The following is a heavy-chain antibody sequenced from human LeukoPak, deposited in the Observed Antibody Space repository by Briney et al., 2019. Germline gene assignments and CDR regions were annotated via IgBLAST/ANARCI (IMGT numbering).Heavy chain of an antibody. CDR3: ARVRYSDSSVLTRKRSYYFDY. V-gene: IGHV4-34*01. Sequence: SETLSLTCTVSGGSISSYYWSWIRQPPGKGLEWIVEINHSGSTNYNPSLKRRVTISVDPSKNQFPLKLSSVPAADTAVYYCARVRYSDSSVLTRKRSYYFDYWGQGTLVTVSS. CDR1: GGSISSYY. J-gene: IGHJ4*02. D-gene: IGHD3-22*01. CDR2: INHSGST.